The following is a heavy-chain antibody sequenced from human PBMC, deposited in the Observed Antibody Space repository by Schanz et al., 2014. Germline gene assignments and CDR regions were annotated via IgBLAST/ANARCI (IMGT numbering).Heavy chain of an antibody. J-gene: IGHJ6*02. D-gene: IGHD2-15*01. V-gene: IGHV3-11*06. Sequence: QVQLVESGGGLVKPGGSLRLSCAASGFIFNDYYMNWVRQAPGKGLEWVSYISATSAKIDYADSVKGRFTISRDNAKNSLYLQMNSLRAEDAAVYYCARVELSVYYYAMDVWGQGTTVTVSS. CDR3: ARVELSVYYYAMDV. CDR1: GFIFNDYY. CDR2: ISATSAKI.